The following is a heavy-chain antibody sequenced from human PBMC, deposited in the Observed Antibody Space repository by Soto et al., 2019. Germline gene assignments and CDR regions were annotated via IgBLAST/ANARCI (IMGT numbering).Heavy chain of an antibody. Sequence: EVQLVESGGGLVKPGGSLRVSCAASGFSISDSWMSWVRQAPGKGLEWVARIKSKTDGGTTDYAAPVKGRFTISRDDSKNTLSLQMSSLKTEDTALYYCTTYDYIRGNYRVRWAYWGLGTMVTVSS. CDR1: GFSISDSW. D-gene: IGHD3-16*02. CDR3: TTYDYIRGNYRVRWAY. V-gene: IGHV3-15*01. J-gene: IGHJ4*02. CDR2: IKSKTDGGTT.